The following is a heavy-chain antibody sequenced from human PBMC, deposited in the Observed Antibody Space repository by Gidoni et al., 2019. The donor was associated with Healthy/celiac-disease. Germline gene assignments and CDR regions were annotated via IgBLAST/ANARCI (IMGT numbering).Heavy chain of an antibody. Sequence: QVQLVESGGGVVQPGRSLRLSCADSGFTFSSYGMHWVRQAPGKGLEWVAVISYDGSNKYYADSVKGRFTISRDNSKNTLYLQMNSLRAEDTAVYYCAKDYVLRFLEWLLSGNYYYYGMDVWGQGTTVTVSS. D-gene: IGHD3-3*01. CDR3: AKDYVLRFLEWLLSGNYYYYGMDV. V-gene: IGHV3-30*18. J-gene: IGHJ6*02. CDR1: GFTFSSYG. CDR2: ISYDGSNK.